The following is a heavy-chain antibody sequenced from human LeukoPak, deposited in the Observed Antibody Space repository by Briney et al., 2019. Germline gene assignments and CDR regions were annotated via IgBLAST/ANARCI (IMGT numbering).Heavy chain of an antibody. J-gene: IGHJ4*02. V-gene: IGHV3-30*04. CDR2: ISYDGSNK. Sequence: PGRSLRLSCAASGFTFSSYAMHWVRQAPGKGLEWVTIISYDGSNKHYADSVKGRFTISRDNSKNTLYLQMNSLRAEDTAVYYCARVYGDYLSYWGQGTLVTVSS. CDR3: ARVYGDYLSY. D-gene: IGHD4-17*01. CDR1: GFTFSSYA.